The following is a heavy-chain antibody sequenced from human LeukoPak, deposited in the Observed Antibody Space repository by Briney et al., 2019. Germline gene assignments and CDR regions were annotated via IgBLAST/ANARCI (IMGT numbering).Heavy chain of an antibody. Sequence: GGSLRLSCAASGFTFSSYETNWVRQAPGKGLEWVSYISSSGSTIYYADSVKGRFTISRDNAKNSLYLQMNSLRAEDTAVYYCAKSGLNRFDYWGQGTLVTVSS. V-gene: IGHV3-48*03. CDR3: AKSGLNRFDY. CDR2: ISSSGSTI. D-gene: IGHD2-15*01. CDR1: GFTFSSYE. J-gene: IGHJ4*02.